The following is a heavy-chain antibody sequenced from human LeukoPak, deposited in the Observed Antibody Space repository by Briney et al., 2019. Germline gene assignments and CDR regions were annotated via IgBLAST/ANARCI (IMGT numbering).Heavy chain of an antibody. D-gene: IGHD3-9*01. Sequence: PGRSLRLSCAASGFTFSSYAMHWVRQAPGKGLEWMAVVSYDGSNKYYADSVKGRFTISRDNSKNTLYLQMNSLRAEDTAVYYCARESPKLRYEDYWGQGTLVTVSS. CDR2: VSYDGSNK. CDR3: ARESPKLRYEDY. CDR1: GFTFSSYA. V-gene: IGHV3-30-3*01. J-gene: IGHJ4*02.